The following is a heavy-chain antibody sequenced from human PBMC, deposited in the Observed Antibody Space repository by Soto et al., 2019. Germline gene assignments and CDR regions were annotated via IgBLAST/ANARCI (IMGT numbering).Heavy chain of an antibody. CDR3: ARELGGYLVY. J-gene: IGHJ4*02. Sequence: PSESLSLTCAVSGGSISSSNWWCWVRQPPGKGLEWIGEIYHSGSTNYNPSLKSRVTIPVDKSKNQFSLKLSSVTAADTAVYYCARELGGYLVYWGQGTLVTVSS. V-gene: IGHV4-4*02. D-gene: IGHD3-10*01. CDR2: IYHSGST. CDR1: GGSISSSNW.